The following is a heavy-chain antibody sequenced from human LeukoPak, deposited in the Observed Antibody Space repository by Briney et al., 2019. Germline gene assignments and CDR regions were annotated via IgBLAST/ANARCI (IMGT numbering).Heavy chain of an antibody. CDR1: VGSVSSGSYY. Sequence: PSETLSLTCTVSVGSVSSGSYYWSWIRQPPGKGLEWIGYIYYSGSTNYNPSLKSRVTISVDTSKNQFSLKLSSVTAADTAVYYCASYSSSWYYFDYWGQGTLVTVSS. CDR2: IYYSGST. J-gene: IGHJ4*02. D-gene: IGHD6-13*01. CDR3: ASYSSSWYYFDY. V-gene: IGHV4-61*01.